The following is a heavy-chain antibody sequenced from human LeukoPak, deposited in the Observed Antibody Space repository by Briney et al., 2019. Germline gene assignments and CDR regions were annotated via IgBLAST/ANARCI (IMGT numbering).Heavy chain of an antibody. D-gene: IGHD2-15*01. CDR2: INHSGST. CDR3: ERGGRCSGGSCYPGYYYYYMDV. CDR1: GGSFSGYY. J-gene: IGHJ6*03. V-gene: IGHV4-34*01. Sequence: SETLSLTCAVYGGSFSGYYWSWIRQPPGKGLEWIGEINHSGSTNYNPSLKSRVTISVDTSKNQFSLKLSSVTAADTAVYYCERGGRCSGGSCYPGYYYYYMDVWGKGTTVTVSS.